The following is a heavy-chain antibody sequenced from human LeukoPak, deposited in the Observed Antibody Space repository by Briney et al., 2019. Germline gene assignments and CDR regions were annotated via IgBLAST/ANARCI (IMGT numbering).Heavy chain of an antibody. V-gene: IGHV4-59*07. Sequence: SDTLSLTYTVSGRSISSYYWSWIRQPPAKGLEWIGYIYYSGSTNYNPSLKSRVTISVDTSKNQFSLKLSSVTAADTGVYYCARYNYGSESPDPYYYYYYMDVWGKGTTVTVSS. J-gene: IGHJ6*03. CDR1: GRSISSYY. CDR3: ARYNYGSESPDPYYYYYYMDV. D-gene: IGHD3-10*01. CDR2: IYYSGST.